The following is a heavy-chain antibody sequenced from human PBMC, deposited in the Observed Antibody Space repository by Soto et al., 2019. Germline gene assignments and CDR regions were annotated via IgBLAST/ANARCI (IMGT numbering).Heavy chain of an antibody. CDR1: GGTFSSYA. CDR2: IIPMYGPA. D-gene: IGHD3-10*01. V-gene: IGHV1-69*01. Sequence: QVPLVQSGAEVKKPGSSVTGSCKASGGTFSSYAIHWVRQAPGQGLEWMGGIIPMYGPAKYAQRLQGRVTITADESTTTVYMELTSLTSQDTAVYYCARVTSMVRGVIDNWFDPWGHGTLVTVSS. J-gene: IGHJ5*02. CDR3: ARVTSMVRGVIDNWFDP.